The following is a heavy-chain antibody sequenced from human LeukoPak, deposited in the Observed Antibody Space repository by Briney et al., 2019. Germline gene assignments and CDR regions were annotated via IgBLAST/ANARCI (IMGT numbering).Heavy chain of an antibody. Sequence: GGSLRLSCAASGFTFSSYGMHWVRQAPGKGLEWVAFIRYDGSNKYYADSVKGQFTISRDNSKNTLYLQMNSLRAEDTAVYYCAKAVRSDSSSHDYWGQGTLVTVSS. CDR3: AKAVRSDSSSHDY. CDR1: GFTFSSYG. CDR2: IRYDGSNK. J-gene: IGHJ4*02. V-gene: IGHV3-30*02. D-gene: IGHD6-13*01.